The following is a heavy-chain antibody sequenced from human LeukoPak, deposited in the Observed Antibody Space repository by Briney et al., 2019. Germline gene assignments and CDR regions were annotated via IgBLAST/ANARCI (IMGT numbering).Heavy chain of an antibody. D-gene: IGHD1-1*01. V-gene: IGHV1-18*01. CDR2: ISANNGNT. J-gene: IGHJ4*02. CDR1: GYIYTTYG. CDR3: ARSGPQYNWNDDD. Sequence: ASVKVSCKASGYIYTTYGISWVRQAPGRGLEWMGWISANNGNTNYAQKFQGRVTMTTDPSTSTAYMELTNLRSDDTAVYYCARSGPQYNWNDDDWGQGTLVTVSS.